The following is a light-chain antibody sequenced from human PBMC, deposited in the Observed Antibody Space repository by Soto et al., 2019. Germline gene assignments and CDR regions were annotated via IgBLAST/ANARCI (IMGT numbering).Light chain of an antibody. CDR2: EVS. Sequence: QSARTQPPSASGSFGQSVTISCTGTSSDFGGYNYVSWYQQHPGKAPKLMIYEVSERPSGVPDRFSGSKSGNTASLTVSGLQADDEADYYCSSYSGTNYHYVFGTGTKVTVL. CDR1: SSDFGGYNY. CDR3: SSYSGTNYHYV. J-gene: IGLJ1*01. V-gene: IGLV2-8*01.